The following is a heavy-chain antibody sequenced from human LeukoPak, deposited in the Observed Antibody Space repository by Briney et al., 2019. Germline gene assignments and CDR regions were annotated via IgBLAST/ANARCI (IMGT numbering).Heavy chain of an antibody. Sequence: GGSLRLSCAASGFTVSSNYMSWVRQAAGKGLEWVSIIYSGGSTYYAVSVKGRFTISRDNSKNTLYLQMNSLRAEDTAVYYCARFPPRAQYYFDYWGQGTLVTVSS. CDR1: GFTVSSNY. CDR2: IYSGGST. V-gene: IGHV3-53*01. CDR3: ARFPPRAQYYFDY. J-gene: IGHJ4*02.